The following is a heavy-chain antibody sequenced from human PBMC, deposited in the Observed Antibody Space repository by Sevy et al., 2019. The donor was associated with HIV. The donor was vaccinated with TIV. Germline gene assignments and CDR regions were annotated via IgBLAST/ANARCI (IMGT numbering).Heavy chain of an antibody. CDR3: ARVANYYYDSKFDP. V-gene: IGHV1-2*04. CDR2: INPNSGGT. Sequence: ASVKVSCKASGYTFTGYYMHWVRQAPGQGLEWMGWINPNSGGTNYAQKFQGWVTMTRDTSISTAYMELSRLSSDDTAVYYCARVANYYYDSKFDPWGQGTLVTVSS. D-gene: IGHD3-22*01. CDR1: GYTFTGYY. J-gene: IGHJ5*02.